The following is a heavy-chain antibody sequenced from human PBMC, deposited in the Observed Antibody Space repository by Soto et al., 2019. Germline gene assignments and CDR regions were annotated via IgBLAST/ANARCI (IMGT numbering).Heavy chain of an antibody. J-gene: IGHJ6*02. CDR2: ISGYNGDT. D-gene: IGHD2-2*01. CDR3: ARQVVPTAIEYYYGMDV. V-gene: IGHV1-18*01. CDR1: GYTFTRYG. Sequence: QLQLVQSGAEVKKPGASVKVSCKASGYTFTRYGISWVRQAPGQGLEWMGWISGYNGDTKYAQILQGRVTMTTDTSTSTANMELRSLRSDDTAIYYCARQVVPTAIEYYYGMDVWGQGTTVNVSS.